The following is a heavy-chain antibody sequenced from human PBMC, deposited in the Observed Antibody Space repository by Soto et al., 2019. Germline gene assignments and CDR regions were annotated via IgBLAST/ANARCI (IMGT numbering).Heavy chain of an antibody. J-gene: IGHJ4*02. D-gene: IGHD3-9*01. CDR1: GFTCGDYA. CDR2: ISGSGGST. CDR3: AKDRDILTDSGPFDY. Sequence: PGGSLRLACGASGFTCGDYAMHWVRQAQGKGLEWVSAISGSGGSTYYADSVKGRFTISRDNSKNTLYLQMNSLRAEDTAVYYCAKDRDILTDSGPFDYWGQGTLVTVSS. V-gene: IGHV3-23*01.